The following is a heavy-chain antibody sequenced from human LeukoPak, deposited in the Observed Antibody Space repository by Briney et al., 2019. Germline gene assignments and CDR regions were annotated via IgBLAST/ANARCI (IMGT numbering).Heavy chain of an antibody. V-gene: IGHV4-34*01. Sequence: SETLSLTCAVYGGSFSGYYWSWIRQPPGKGLEWIGEINHSGSTNYNPSLKSRVTISVDTSKNQFSLKLSSVTAADTAVYYCASDPIHNWNDSGDYWGQGTLVTVSS. J-gene: IGHJ4*02. D-gene: IGHD1-1*01. CDR2: INHSGST. CDR1: GGSFSGYY. CDR3: ASDPIHNWNDSGDY.